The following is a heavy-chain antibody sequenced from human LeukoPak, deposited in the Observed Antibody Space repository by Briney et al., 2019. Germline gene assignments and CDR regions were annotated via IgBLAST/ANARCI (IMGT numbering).Heavy chain of an antibody. D-gene: IGHD6-13*01. Sequence: SVKVSCTASGGTFSSYAISWVRQAPGQGLEWMGGIIPIFGTANYAQKFQGRVTTTADESTSTAYMELSSLRSEDTAVYYCARVKGEQQTSFDYWGQGTLVTVSS. CDR2: IIPIFGTA. J-gene: IGHJ4*02. CDR1: GGTFSSYA. V-gene: IGHV1-69*13. CDR3: ARVKGEQQTSFDY.